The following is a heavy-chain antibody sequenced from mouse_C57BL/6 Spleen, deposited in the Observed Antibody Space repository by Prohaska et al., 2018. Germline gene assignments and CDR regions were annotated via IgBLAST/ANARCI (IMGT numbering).Heavy chain of an antibody. CDR2: INPYNGGT. V-gene: IGHV1-19*01. Sequence: HGKSLQWIGVINPYNGGTSYNQKFKGKATLTVDKSSSTAYMELNSLTSEDSSVYYCARLDYYYGSSYVGAMDYWGQGTSVTVSS. CDR3: ARLDYYYGSSYVGAMDY. D-gene: IGHD1-1*01. J-gene: IGHJ4*01.